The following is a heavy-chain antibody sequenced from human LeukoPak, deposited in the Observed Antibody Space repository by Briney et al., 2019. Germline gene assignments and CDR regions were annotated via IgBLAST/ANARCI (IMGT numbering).Heavy chain of an antibody. Sequence: GGSLRLSCAASGFTFSSYWMSWVRQAPGKGLEWVSYISSSVSTIFYADSVKGRFTISRDNAKNSLYLQMHSLRAEDTAVYYCARDGITMIRDWGQGTLVTVSS. CDR2: ISSSVSTI. V-gene: IGHV3-48*04. J-gene: IGHJ4*02. D-gene: IGHD3-22*01. CDR1: GFTFSSYW. CDR3: ARDGITMIRD.